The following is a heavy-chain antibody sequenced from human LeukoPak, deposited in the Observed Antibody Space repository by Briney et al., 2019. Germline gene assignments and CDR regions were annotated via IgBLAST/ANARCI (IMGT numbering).Heavy chain of an antibody. D-gene: IGHD3-16*01. V-gene: IGHV3-23*01. CDR1: GFTFSSYA. CDR3: AKGPGGENLWMNY. CDR2: ISGSGGST. J-gene: IGHJ4*02. Sequence: GGSLRLSCAASGFTFSSYAMSWVRQAPEKGLEWVSTISGSGGSTYYTDSVKGRFTISRDDSKNTVDLQMNSLRREDTAVYYCAKGPGGENLWMNYWGQGTLVTVSS.